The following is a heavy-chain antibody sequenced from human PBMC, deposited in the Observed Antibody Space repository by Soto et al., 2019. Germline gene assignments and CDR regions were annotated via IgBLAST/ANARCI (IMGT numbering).Heavy chain of an antibody. D-gene: IGHD6-25*01. V-gene: IGHV3-23*01. J-gene: IGHJ4*02. Sequence: EVQLLESGGGLVQPGRSLRLSCAASGFTFSNYAMSWVRQAPGQGLDWVSAISGSGGTTYYADSVKGRFTISRDNSKNTLFLHMNSLRAVDAAVYYCAKFFVEAGSNSGWPWSFHYWGQGTLVTVSS. CDR1: GFTFSNYA. CDR2: ISGSGGTT. CDR3: AKFFVEAGSNSGWPWSFHY.